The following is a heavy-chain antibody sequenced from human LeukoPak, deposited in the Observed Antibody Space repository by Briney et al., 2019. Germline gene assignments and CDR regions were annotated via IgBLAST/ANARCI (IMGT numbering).Heavy chain of an antibody. CDR3: AREYGSGRFDP. D-gene: IGHD3-10*01. V-gene: IGHV4-59*01. CDR2: IYYSGST. J-gene: IGHJ5*02. CDR1: GSSISSYY. Sequence: SETLSLTCTVSGSSISSYYWSWIRQPPGKGLEWIGYIYYSGSTNYNPSLKSRVTISVDTSKNQFSLKLSSVTAADTAVYYCAREYGSGRFDPWGQGTLVTVSS.